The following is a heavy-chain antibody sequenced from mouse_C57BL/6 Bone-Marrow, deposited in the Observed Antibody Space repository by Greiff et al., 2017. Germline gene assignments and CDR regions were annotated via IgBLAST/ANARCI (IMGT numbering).Heavy chain of an antibody. V-gene: IGHV1-85*01. CDR2: IYPRDGST. CDR3: ARSYGNYVYAMDY. J-gene: IGHJ4*01. Sequence: LQESGPELVKPGASVKLSCKASGYTFKSYDINWVKQRPGQGLEWIGWIYPRDGSTKYTEKFKGKATLTVDTSSSTAYMELHSLTSEDSAVYFCARSYGNYVYAMDYWGQGTSVTVSS. CDR1: GYTFKSYD. D-gene: IGHD2-1*01.